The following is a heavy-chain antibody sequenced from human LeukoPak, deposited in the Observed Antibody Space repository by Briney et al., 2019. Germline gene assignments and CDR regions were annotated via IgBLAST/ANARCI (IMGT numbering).Heavy chain of an antibody. CDR1: GFTFGDYA. D-gene: IGHD3-10*01. Sequence: GGSLRLSCTASGFTFGDYAMMWFRQAPGKGLEWVGFIRSKPFGGTTEYAASVEGRFTISRDDSKSIAYLQMNSLKTEDTAVYFCTRYFASGSFQLDYWGRGTLVTVSS. V-gene: IGHV3-49*03. CDR2: IRSKPFGGTT. J-gene: IGHJ4*02. CDR3: TRYFASGSFQLDY.